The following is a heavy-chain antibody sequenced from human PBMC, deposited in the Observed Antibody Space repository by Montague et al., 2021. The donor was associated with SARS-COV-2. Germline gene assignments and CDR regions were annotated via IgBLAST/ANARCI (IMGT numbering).Heavy chain of an antibody. D-gene: IGHD6-13*01. J-gene: IGHJ4*02. Sequence: SETLSLTCTVSGGSISSSSYYWGWIRQPPGKGLEWIGSIYYSGSTYYNPSLKSRVTISVDTSKNQFSLKLSSVTAADTALYYWARRKRWRIAPAGRDFDYWGQGTLVTVSS. V-gene: IGHV4-39*01. CDR1: GGSISSSSYY. CDR3: ARRKRWRIAPAGRDFDY. CDR2: IYYSGST.